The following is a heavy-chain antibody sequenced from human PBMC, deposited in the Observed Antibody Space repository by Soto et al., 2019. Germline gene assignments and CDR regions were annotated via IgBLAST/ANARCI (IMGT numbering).Heavy chain of an antibody. D-gene: IGHD3-3*01. CDR1: GGSISTDY. CDR3: ARGEWFLRGYGMDV. Sequence: QVQLQESGPGLVKPSETLSLTCTVSGGSISTDYWSWIRQPPGKRQEYIGFIYKGGSPNYNPSLESRVTISPDTSKNQFSLKLRSVTAADTAVYYCARGEWFLRGYGMDVWGRGTTVTVS. J-gene: IGHJ6*02. CDR2: IYKGGSP. V-gene: IGHV4-59*01.